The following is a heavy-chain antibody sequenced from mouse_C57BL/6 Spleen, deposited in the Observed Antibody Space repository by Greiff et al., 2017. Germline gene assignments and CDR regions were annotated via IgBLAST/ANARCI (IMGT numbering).Heavy chain of an antibody. J-gene: IGHJ1*03. CDR2: INYDGSST. Sequence: EVKLVESEGGLVQPGSSMKLSCTASGFTFSDYYMAWVRQVPEKGLEWVANINYDGSSTYYLDSLKSRFIISRDNAKNILYLQMRSLKSEDTATDYCARERTSVVQGYFDVWGTETTVTVSS. D-gene: IGHD1-1*01. CDR1: GFTFSDYY. CDR3: ARERTSVVQGYFDV. V-gene: IGHV5-16*01.